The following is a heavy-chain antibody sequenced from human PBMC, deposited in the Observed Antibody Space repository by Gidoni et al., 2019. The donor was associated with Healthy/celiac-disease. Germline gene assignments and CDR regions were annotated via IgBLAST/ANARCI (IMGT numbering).Heavy chain of an antibody. CDR2: IYYSGST. J-gene: IGHJ2*01. V-gene: IGHV4-59*01. CDR3: ARDSVYYDSSGYYHYWYFDL. D-gene: IGHD3-22*01. CDR1: GGSISSYS. Sequence: QVQLQESGPGLVKPSETLSLTCTVSGGSISSYSLSWIRQPPGKGLEWIGYIYYSGSTNYNPSLKSRVTISVDTSKNQFSLKLSSVTAADTDVYYCARDSVYYDSSGYYHYWYFDLWGRGTLVTVSS.